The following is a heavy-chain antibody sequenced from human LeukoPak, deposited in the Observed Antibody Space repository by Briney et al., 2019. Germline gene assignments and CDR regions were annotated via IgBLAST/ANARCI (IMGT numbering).Heavy chain of an antibody. V-gene: IGHV3-23*01. CDR2: ISGSGGST. Sequence: GGSLRLSCAASGFTFSSYAMSWVRQAPGKGLEWVSAISGSGGSTYYADSVEGRFTISRDNSKNTLYLQMNSLRAEDTAVYYCAKAPGYSYGYFFDYWGQGTLVTVSS. D-gene: IGHD5-18*01. CDR1: GFTFSSYA. CDR3: AKAPGYSYGYFFDY. J-gene: IGHJ4*02.